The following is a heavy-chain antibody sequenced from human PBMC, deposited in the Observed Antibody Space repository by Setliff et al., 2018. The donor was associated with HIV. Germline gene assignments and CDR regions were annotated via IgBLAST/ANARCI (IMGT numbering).Heavy chain of an antibody. CDR1: GGSITTYY. J-gene: IGHJ3*02. CDR3: AREVDNPRDAFDI. Sequence: PSETLSLTCTVSGGSITTYYWSWIRQPAGKGLEWIGHIYPTGSTDYNPSLKSRVTMSIDMSKNQFSLKLSSMTAADTALYYCAREVDNPRDAFDIWAQGTMVTVSS. V-gene: IGHV4-4*07. CDR2: IYPTGST.